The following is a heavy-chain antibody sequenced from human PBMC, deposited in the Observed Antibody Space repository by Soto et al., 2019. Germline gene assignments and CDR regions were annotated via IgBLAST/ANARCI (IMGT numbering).Heavy chain of an antibody. J-gene: IGHJ6*02. CDR2: IIPIFGTA. D-gene: IGHD3-10*01. Sequence: QVQLVQSGAEVKKPGSSVKVSCKASGGTFSSYAISWVRQAPGQGLEWMGGIIPIFGTADYAQKFQGRVTITADESTSTAYMDLSSLISEVTAAYYCARPPGHYYYYGMDVWGQGTTVTVSS. CDR1: GGTFSSYA. V-gene: IGHV1-69*12. CDR3: ARPPGHYYYYGMDV.